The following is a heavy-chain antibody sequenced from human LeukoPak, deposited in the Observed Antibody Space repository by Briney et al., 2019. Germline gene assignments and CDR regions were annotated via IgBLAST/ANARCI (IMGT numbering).Heavy chain of an antibody. Sequence: GRSLRLSCAASGFTFSSYGMHWVRQAPGKGLEWVAVIWYDGSNKYCADSVKGRFTISRDNAKNSLYLQMNSLRAEDTAVYYCARVGGLWSGELLRIQFDYWGQGTLVTVSS. J-gene: IGHJ4*02. CDR3: ARVGGLWSGELLRIQFDY. CDR1: GFTFSSYG. V-gene: IGHV3-33*01. CDR2: IWYDGSNK. D-gene: IGHD3-10*01.